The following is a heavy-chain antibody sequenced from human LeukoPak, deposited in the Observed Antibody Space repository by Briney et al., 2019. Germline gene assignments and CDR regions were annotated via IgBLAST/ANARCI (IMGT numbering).Heavy chain of an antibody. J-gene: IGHJ4*02. D-gene: IGHD6-13*01. CDR1: GGSISSSSYY. V-gene: IGHV4-39*07. Sequence: PSETLSLTCTVSGGSISSSSYYWGWIRQPPGKGLEWIGSIYYSGSTYYNPSLKSRVTISVDTSKNQFSLKLSSVTAADTAVYYCARDSRGSSWYVPRDWGQGTLVTVSS. CDR3: ARDSRGSSWYVPRD. CDR2: IYYSGST.